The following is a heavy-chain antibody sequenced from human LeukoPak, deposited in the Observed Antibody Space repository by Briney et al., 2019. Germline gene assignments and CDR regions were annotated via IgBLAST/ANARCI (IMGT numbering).Heavy chain of an antibody. Sequence: PGGSLRLSYAASEFTSSSYNMNWVRQAPGKGLEWVSSISISSIYIYYADSVKGRFTISRDNAENSLYLQMNSLRAEDTAVYYCARDSGDGSGSYYPYGMDVWGQGTTVTVSS. D-gene: IGHD3-10*01. CDR1: EFTSSSYN. CDR3: ARDSGDGSGSYYPYGMDV. V-gene: IGHV3-21*01. J-gene: IGHJ6*02. CDR2: ISISSIYI.